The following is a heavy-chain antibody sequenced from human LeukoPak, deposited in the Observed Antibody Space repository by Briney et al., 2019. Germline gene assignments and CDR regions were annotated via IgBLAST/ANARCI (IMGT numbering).Heavy chain of an antibody. CDR1: GGSFSGYY. V-gene: IGHV4-34*01. CDR3: ARVVVITGNWFDP. CDR2: INHSGST. D-gene: IGHD3-22*01. J-gene: IGHJ5*02. Sequence: SETLSLTCAVYGGSFSGYYWSWIRQPPGKGLEWIGEINHSGSTNYNPSLKSRVTISVDTSKNQFSLELSSVTAADTAVYYCARVVVITGNWFDPWGQGTLVTVSS.